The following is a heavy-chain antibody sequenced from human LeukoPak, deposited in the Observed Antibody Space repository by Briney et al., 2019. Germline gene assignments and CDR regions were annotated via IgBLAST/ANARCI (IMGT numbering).Heavy chain of an antibody. Sequence: GGSLRLSCAASGFTFSSYGMHWVRQAPGKGLEWVAVISYDGSNKYYADSVKGRFTISRDNSKNTLYLQVNSLRAEDTAVYYCAKGPQTGYSNWGQGTMVTVSS. V-gene: IGHV3-30*18. CDR1: GFTFSSYG. D-gene: IGHD6-13*01. CDR2: ISYDGSNK. CDR3: AKGPQTGYSN. J-gene: IGHJ3*01.